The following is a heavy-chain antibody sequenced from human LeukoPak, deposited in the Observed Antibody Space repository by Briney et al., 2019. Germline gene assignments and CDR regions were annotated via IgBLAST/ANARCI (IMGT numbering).Heavy chain of an antibody. D-gene: IGHD6-13*01. CDR1: GGSISSSNW. J-gene: IGHJ5*02. V-gene: IGHV4-4*02. Sequence: SETLSLTCAVSGGSISSSNWWSWVRQPPGKGLEWIGEIYHSGSTNYNPSLKSRVTISVDKSKNQFSLRLSSVTAADTAVYYCARGVVLAAAGTRWFDPWGQGTLVTVSS. CDR3: ARGVVLAAAGTRWFDP. CDR2: IYHSGST.